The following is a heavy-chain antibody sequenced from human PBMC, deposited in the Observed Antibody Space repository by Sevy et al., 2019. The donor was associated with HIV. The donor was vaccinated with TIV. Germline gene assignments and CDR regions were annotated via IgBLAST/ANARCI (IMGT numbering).Heavy chain of an antibody. V-gene: IGHV3-20*04. Sequence: GGSLRLSCAASGFTFDDYGMSWVRQAPGKGLEWVSGINWNGGSTGYADSVKGRFTISRDNAKNSQYLQVNSMRAEDTALYYCARHGYGYGYHALLDYYYGMDVWGQGTTVTVSS. D-gene: IGHD5-18*01. J-gene: IGHJ6*02. CDR3: ARHGYGYGYHALLDYYYGMDV. CDR2: INWNGGST. CDR1: GFTFDDYG.